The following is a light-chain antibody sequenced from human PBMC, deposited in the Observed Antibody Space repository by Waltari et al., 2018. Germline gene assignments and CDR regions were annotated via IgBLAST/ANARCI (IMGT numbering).Light chain of an antibody. CDR2: NND. V-gene: IGLV1-44*01. CDR1: SSPIGIDT. J-gene: IGLJ3*02. Sequence: QSVLPHPPPASGAPGPRVTYSSSGSSSPIGIDTDTWYQQLPGTAPKLLIYNNDQRPSGVPDRFSGSKSGTSASLAISGLQSEDEADYYCVTWDESLNGPVFGGGTKLTVL. CDR3: VTWDESLNGPV.